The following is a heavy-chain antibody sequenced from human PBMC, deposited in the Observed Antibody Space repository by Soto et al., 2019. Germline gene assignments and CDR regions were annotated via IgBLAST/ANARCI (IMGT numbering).Heavy chain of an antibody. V-gene: IGHV3-33*03. CDR2: IWCDGSNK. D-gene: IGHD4-17*01. J-gene: IGHJ6*02. Sequence: QVQLVESGGGVVQPGRSLRLSCAASGFTFSSYGMHWVRQAPGKRLEWVAVIWCDGSNKYYADSVKGRFTISRDNSKNTLYLQMNSLRAEDTAVYYCARVYEGYGDYREGGMDVWGQGTTVTVSS. CDR1: GFTFSSYG. CDR3: ARVYEGYGDYREGGMDV.